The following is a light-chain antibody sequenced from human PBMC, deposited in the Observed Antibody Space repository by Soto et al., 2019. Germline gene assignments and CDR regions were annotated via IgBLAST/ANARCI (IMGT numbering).Light chain of an antibody. J-gene: IGLJ2*01. V-gene: IGLV2-14*01. CDR1: SSDVGAYNS. Sequence: QSALTQPASVSGSPGQSITISSTRTSSDVGAYNSVSWYQQQPDKAPKLIIYEVRHRPSGVSNRFSGSKSGHTASLTISGRQAEDEADYYCSSYTGFSTLVFGGETKLTVL. CDR3: SSYTGFSTLV. CDR2: EVR.